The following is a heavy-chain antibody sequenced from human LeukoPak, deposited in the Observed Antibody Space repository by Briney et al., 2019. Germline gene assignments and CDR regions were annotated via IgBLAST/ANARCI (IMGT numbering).Heavy chain of an antibody. CDR2: IYTGDSDT. CDR1: GYSFTSYW. V-gene: IGHV5-51*03. D-gene: IGHD6-13*01. Sequence: GESLKLSCKGSGYSFTSYWIGWVRQMPGEGLEWMGIIYTGDSDTIYSPSFQGQVTISADKSISTAYLQWSSLKASDTAMYYCAGGQQLVLGTTDYWGQGTLVTVSS. J-gene: IGHJ4*02. CDR3: AGGQQLVLGTTDY.